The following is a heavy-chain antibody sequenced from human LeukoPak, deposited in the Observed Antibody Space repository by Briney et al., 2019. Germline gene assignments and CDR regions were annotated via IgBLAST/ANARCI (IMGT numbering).Heavy chain of an antibody. CDR1: GFTFSSYS. Sequence: GGSLRLSCAASGFTFSSYSMNWVRQAPGKGLEWVSSISSSSSYIYYADSVKGRFTISRDNAKNSLYLQMNSLRAEDTAVYYCRVGSGSYYNDPDYWGQGTLVTVSS. V-gene: IGHV3-21*01. CDR2: ISSSSSYI. J-gene: IGHJ4*02. D-gene: IGHD3-10*01. CDR3: RVGSGSYYNDPDY.